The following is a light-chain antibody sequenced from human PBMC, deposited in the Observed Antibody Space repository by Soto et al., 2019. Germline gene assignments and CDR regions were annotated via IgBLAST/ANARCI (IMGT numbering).Light chain of an antibody. Sequence: QSALTNPPSASRAPGQAVTISCPGTSSDVGGYNYVSWYQQYPGRAPKLMIYEVTKRPSGVPDRFSGSKSGNTASLTVSGLQAEDEADYYCSSYAASNNFYFVFGGGTKVTVL. J-gene: IGLJ3*02. CDR3: SSYAASNNFYFV. V-gene: IGLV2-8*02. CDR2: EVT. CDR1: SSDVGGYNY.